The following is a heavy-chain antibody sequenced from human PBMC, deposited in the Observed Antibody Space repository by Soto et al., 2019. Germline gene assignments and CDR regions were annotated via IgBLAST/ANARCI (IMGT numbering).Heavy chain of an antibody. CDR2: IYYSGST. CDR3: AREWIQHNFDAFDI. D-gene: IGHD5-18*01. CDR1: GGSVSSGSYY. Sequence: SETLSLTCTVSGGSVSSGSYYWSWIRQPPGKGLEWIGYIYYSGSTNYNPSLKSRVTISVDTSKNQFSLKLSSVTAADTAVYYCAREWIQHNFDAFDIWGQGTMVTVSS. J-gene: IGHJ3*02. V-gene: IGHV4-61*01.